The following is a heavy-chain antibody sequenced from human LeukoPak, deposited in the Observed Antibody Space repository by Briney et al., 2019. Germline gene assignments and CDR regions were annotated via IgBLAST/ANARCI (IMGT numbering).Heavy chain of an antibody. J-gene: IGHJ4*02. D-gene: IGHD6-19*01. V-gene: IGHV4-59*01. Sequence: ASETLSLTCTVSGGSISSYYWSWIRQPPGKGLEWIGYIYYSGSTNYNPSLKSRVTISVDTSKNQFSLKLSSVTAADTAVYYCARLYSSGWTSDYWGQGTLVTVSS. CDR2: IYYSGST. CDR1: GGSISSYY. CDR3: ARLYSSGWTSDY.